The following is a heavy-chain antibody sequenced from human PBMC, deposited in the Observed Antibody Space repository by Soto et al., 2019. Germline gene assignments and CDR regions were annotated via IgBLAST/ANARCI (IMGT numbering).Heavy chain of an antibody. Sequence: QVQLVQSGAEVKKPGSSVKVSCKASGGTFSSYAISWVRQAPGQGLEWMGGIIPIFGTANYAQKFQGRVTITADESTRTAYMELSSLRSEDTAVYYCARPDSKHYGDPTLGERGYCYYGMDVWGQGTTVTVSS. CDR1: GGTFSSYA. CDR2: IIPIFGTA. D-gene: IGHD4-17*01. CDR3: ARPDSKHYGDPTLGERGYCYYGMDV. J-gene: IGHJ6*02. V-gene: IGHV1-69*01.